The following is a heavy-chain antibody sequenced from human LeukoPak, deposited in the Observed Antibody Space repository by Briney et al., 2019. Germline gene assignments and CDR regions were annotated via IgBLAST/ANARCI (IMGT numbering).Heavy chain of an antibody. CDR1: GGSISSGGYY. Sequence: SQTLSLTCTVSGGSISSGGYYWSWIRQHPGKGLEWIGYIYYSGSTYYNPSLKSRVTISVDTSKNQFSLKLSSVTAADTAVYYCASLSGSYFEAPNFDYWGQGTLVTVSS. D-gene: IGHD1-26*01. J-gene: IGHJ4*02. CDR2: IYYSGST. V-gene: IGHV4-31*03. CDR3: ASLSGSYFEAPNFDY.